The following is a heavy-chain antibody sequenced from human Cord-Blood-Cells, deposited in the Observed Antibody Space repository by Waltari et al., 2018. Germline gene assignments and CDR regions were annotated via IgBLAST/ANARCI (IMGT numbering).Heavy chain of an antibody. J-gene: IGHJ3*02. Sequence: QVQLQESGPGLVKPSETLSLTCTVSGGSISSYYWSWIRQPPGKGLEWIGYIYYSESTNYNPSLKSRVTISVDTSKNQFSLKLSSVTAADTAVYYCARQVRYCSSTSCNDAFDIWGQGTMVTVSS. CDR3: ARQVRYCSSTSCNDAFDI. V-gene: IGHV4-59*08. CDR2: IYYSEST. CDR1: GGSISSYY. D-gene: IGHD2-2*01.